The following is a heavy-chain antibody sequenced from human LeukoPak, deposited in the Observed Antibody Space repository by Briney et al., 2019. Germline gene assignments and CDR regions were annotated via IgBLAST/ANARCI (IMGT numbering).Heavy chain of an antibody. D-gene: IGHD3-22*01. CDR3: ARDRGDYYYDSSGYPDY. CDR1: GYTFTGYY. J-gene: IGHJ4*02. Sequence: ASVKVSCKASGYTFTGYYMHWVRQAPGQGLEWMGWINPNSGGTNYAQKFQGRVTMTRDTSISTAYMELSRLRSDDTAVYYCARDRGDYYYDSSGYPDYWGQGTLVTVSS. V-gene: IGHV1-2*02. CDR2: INPNSGGT.